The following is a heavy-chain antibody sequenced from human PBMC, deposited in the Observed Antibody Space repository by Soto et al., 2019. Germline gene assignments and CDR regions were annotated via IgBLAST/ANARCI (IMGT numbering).Heavy chain of an antibody. CDR3: ARCGTGVQDGYNYIPNY. CDR2: ISRSSGYI. D-gene: IGHD5-12*01. Sequence: EVQLVESWGGLVKPGESLRLSCAASGFTFSNYNMIWVRQAPGKGLEWVSSISRSSGYIYYADSMKGRFTISRDNAKNSLFLQMNSLRDEDTAVYFCARCGTGVQDGYNYIPNYWGQGTLVTVSS. CDR1: GFTFSNYN. V-gene: IGHV3-21*01. J-gene: IGHJ4*02.